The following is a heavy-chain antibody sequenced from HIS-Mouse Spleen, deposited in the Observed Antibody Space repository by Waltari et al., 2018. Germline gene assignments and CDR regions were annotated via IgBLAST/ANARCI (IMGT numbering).Heavy chain of an antibody. V-gene: IGHV3-74*01. CDR1: GFTFSSYW. J-gene: IGHJ3*02. CDR2: SNSDGSST. D-gene: IGHD1-1*01. Sequence: EVQLVESGGGLVQPGGSLRLSCAASGFTFSSYWRHLVRQAPGKGLVWVSRSNSDGSSTSYADSVKGRFTISRDNAKNTLYLQMNSLRAEDTAVYYCARDLELDAFDIWGQGTMVTVSS. CDR3: ARDLELDAFDI.